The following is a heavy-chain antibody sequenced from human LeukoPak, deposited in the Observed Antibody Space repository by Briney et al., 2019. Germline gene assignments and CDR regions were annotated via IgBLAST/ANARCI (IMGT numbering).Heavy chain of an antibody. J-gene: IGHJ5*02. CDR3: ARRSSSWKNWFDP. CDR1: GGSIDSNS. D-gene: IGHD6-13*01. V-gene: IGHV4-59*01. CDR2: IYYSGTT. Sequence: SETLSLTCTVSGGSIDSNSWTWIRQPPGKGLEWIGYIYYSGTTNYSPSLKSRVTMSVDMSKSQFSLKLSSVTAADTAVYYCARRSSSWKNWFDPWGQGTLVTVSS.